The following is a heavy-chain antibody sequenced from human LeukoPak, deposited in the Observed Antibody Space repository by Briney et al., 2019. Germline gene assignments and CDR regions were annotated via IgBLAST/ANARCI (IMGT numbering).Heavy chain of an antibody. CDR1: GYTFTGYY. CDR2: INPNSGGT. J-gene: IGHJ4*02. V-gene: IGHV1-2*02. Sequence: GASVKVSCKASGYTFTGYYMHWVRQAPGQGLEWMGWINPNSGGTNYAQKFQGRVTMTRDTSISTAYMELSRLRSDDTAVYYCARAAPWGLYYDSSGYDYWGQGTLVTVSS. D-gene: IGHD3-22*01. CDR3: ARAAPWGLYYDSSGYDY.